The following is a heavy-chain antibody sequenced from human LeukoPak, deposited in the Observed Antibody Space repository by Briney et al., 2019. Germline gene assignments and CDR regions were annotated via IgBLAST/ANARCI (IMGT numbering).Heavy chain of an antibody. CDR2: ISYSGST. Sequence: SETLSLTCTVSGASISSYYWSWIRQPPGKGLEWIGYISYSGSTNHNPSLKSRVTISADTSKNQVSLTLSSVTAADTAVYYCARHPELYFFDYWGQGTLVTVSS. J-gene: IGHJ4*02. CDR3: ARHPELYFFDY. D-gene: IGHD3-10*01. V-gene: IGHV4-59*08. CDR1: GASISSYY.